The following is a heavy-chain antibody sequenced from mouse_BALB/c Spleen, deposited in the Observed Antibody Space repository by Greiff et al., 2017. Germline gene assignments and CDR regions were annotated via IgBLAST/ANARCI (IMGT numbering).Heavy chain of an antibody. V-gene: IGHV2-9*02. CDR3: ARDGYYDYDYAMDY. CDR2: IWAGGST. Sequence: VQRVESGPGLVAPSQSLSITCTVSGFSLTSYGVHWVRQPPGKGLEWLGVIWAGGSTNYNSALMSRLSISKDNSKSQVFLKMNSLQTDDTAMYYCARDGYYDYDYAMDYWGQGTSVTVSS. CDR1: GFSLTSYG. J-gene: IGHJ4*01. D-gene: IGHD2-4*01.